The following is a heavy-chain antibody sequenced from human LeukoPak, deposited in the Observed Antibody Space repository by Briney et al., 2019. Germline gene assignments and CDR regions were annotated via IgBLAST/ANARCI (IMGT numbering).Heavy chain of an antibody. CDR3: ARDDWIRGVVLDDFGY. D-gene: IGHD3-10*01. CDR1: GFSFSSYG. V-gene: IGHV3-33*01. J-gene: IGHJ4*02. CDR2: IWYDGSKI. Sequence: GGSLRLSCAASGFSFSSYGMHWVRQAPGQGLEWLAVIWYDGSKIHYADSVKGRFTISRDNSRNTLYLQMNRLRADDTAMYYCARDDWIRGVVLDDFGYWGQGTLVTVSS.